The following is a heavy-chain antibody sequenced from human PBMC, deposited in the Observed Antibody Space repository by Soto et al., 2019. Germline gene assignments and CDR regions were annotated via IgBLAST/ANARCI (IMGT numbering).Heavy chain of an antibody. Sequence: QVHLVQSGVEVKTPGASVKVSCQASGYTFFTYDISWVRQAPGQGLEWMGWISTYSGNTKYAQKFQGRVTMTTDTSTTTAYLELRSLRSDDTAVYYCARHHGPTTSENWFALWGEGTLVTVSS. CDR1: GYTFFTYD. D-gene: IGHD5-12*01. CDR2: ISTYSGNT. CDR3: ARHHGPTTSENWFAL. V-gene: IGHV1-18*01. J-gene: IGHJ5*02.